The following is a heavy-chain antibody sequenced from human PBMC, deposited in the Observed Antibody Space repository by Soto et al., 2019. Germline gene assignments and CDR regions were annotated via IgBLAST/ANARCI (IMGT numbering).Heavy chain of an antibody. J-gene: IGHJ3*01. CDR1: GGTLSNFA. D-gene: IGHD1-26*01. V-gene: IGHV1-69*04. Sequence: QVQLVQSGAEVKRPGSSVKVSCKVSGGTLSNFAINWVRQAPGQGLEWMGGIIPILDVSNYAPNVQGRGMLTADECTGSADMELSSLRFDDTALYYCAPWANTTCAGAFDVWGQGTFVIVSS. CDR3: APWANTTCAGAFDV. CDR2: IIPILDVS.